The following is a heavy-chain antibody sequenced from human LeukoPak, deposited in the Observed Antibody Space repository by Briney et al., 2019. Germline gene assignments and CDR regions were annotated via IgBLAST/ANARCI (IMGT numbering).Heavy chain of an antibody. V-gene: IGHV3-23*01. CDR2: ISGGGGRT. CDR3: AKGYYYDSNWWFDP. J-gene: IGHJ5*02. CDR1: GFTFSSYA. Sequence: GGSLRLSCAASGFTFSSYAMSWVRQAPGKGLEWVSAISGGGGRTYYADSVRGRFTISRDKSKNTLYLQMNSLRAEDTAVYYCAKGYYYDSNWWFDPWGQGTLVTVSS. D-gene: IGHD3-22*01.